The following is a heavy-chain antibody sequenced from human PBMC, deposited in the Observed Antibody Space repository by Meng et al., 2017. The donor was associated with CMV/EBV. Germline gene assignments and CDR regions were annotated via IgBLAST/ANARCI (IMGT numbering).Heavy chain of an antibody. Sequence: GESLKISCAASGFTFSSYGMHWVRQAPGKGLEWVSVIYSGGSTYYADSVKGRFTISRDNSKNTLYLQMNSLRAEDTAVYYCAQSGGTYDFWSGYYSSSDTYGMDVWGQGTTVTVSS. J-gene: IGHJ6*02. CDR3: AQSGGTYDFWSGYYSSSDTYGMDV. D-gene: IGHD3-3*01. V-gene: IGHV3-NL1*01. CDR2: IYSGGST. CDR1: GFTFSSYG.